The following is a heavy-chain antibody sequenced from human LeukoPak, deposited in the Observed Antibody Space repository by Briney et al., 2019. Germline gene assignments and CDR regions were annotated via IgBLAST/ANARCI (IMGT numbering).Heavy chain of an antibody. V-gene: IGHV3-23*01. CDR1: GFTFSSYA. D-gene: IGHD3-10*01. J-gene: IGHJ4*02. CDR2: ISGSGGST. CDR3: AKDTGLWFGEFFDY. Sequence: GASLRLSCAASGFTFSSYAMSWVRQAPVKGLEWVSAISGSGGSTYYADSVKGRFTISRDNSKNTLYLQMYSLRAEDTAVYYCAKDTGLWFGEFFDYWGQGTLVTVSS.